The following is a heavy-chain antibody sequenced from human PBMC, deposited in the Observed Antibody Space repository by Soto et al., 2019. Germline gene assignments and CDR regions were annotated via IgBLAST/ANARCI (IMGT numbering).Heavy chain of an antibody. J-gene: IGHJ6*02. Sequence: GGSLRLSCAASGFTFSDYGMHWVRQAPGKGLEWVATIWSDGSNDYYVDSVKGRFAISRDNPKNTLYLQMNSLRAEDTATYYCARGASSWYSSAYNGMDVWGQGTTVTVSS. CDR2: IWSDGSND. D-gene: IGHD6-13*01. V-gene: IGHV3-33*01. CDR1: GFTFSDYG. CDR3: ARGASSWYSSAYNGMDV.